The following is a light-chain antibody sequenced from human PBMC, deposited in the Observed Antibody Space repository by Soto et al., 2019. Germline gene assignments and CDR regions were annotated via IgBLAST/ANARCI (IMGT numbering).Light chain of an antibody. Sequence: QSVLTQPPSASGSPGQSVTISCTGTSSDVGGYNYVSWYQQHPGKAPKLMIYEVTKRPSGVPARFSGSKSGNTASLTVSGLQAEDEADYYCSSYSGSNKLLFGGGTKLTVL. V-gene: IGLV2-8*01. CDR3: SSYSGSNKLL. CDR1: SSDVGGYNY. J-gene: IGLJ2*01. CDR2: EVT.